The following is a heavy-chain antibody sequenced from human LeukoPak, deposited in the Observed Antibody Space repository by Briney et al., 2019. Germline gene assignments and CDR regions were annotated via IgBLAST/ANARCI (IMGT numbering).Heavy chain of an antibody. CDR3: ARDLRFLEWLLDP. CDR2: INPNSGGT. J-gene: IGHJ5*02. CDR1: GYTFTAYY. V-gene: IGHV1-2*02. Sequence: ASVKVSCKAPGYTFTAYYIHWVRQAPGHGLEWMGCINPNSGGTNYAQKFQGRVTMTRDTSISTAYMELSRLRSDDTAVYYCARDLRFLEWLLDPWGQGTLVTVSS. D-gene: IGHD3-3*01.